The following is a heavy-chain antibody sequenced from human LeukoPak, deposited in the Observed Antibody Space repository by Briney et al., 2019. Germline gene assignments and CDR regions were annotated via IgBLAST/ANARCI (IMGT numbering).Heavy chain of an antibody. CDR3: ARSQYCSGGSCYRFVFDY. CDR2: INPNSGGT. J-gene: IGHJ4*02. D-gene: IGHD2-15*01. V-gene: IGHV1-2*02. Sequence: ASVKVSCKASGYTFNGYYMHWVRQAPGQGLEWMGWINPNSGGTNYAQKFQGRVTMTRDTSISTAYMELSRLRSDDTAVYYCARSQYCSGGSCYRFVFDYWGQGTLVTVSS. CDR1: GYTFNGYY.